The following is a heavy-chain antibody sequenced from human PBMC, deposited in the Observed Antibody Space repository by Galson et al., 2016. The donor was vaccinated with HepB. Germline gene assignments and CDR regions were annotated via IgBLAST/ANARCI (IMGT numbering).Heavy chain of an antibody. CDR1: GFRFDEYN. CDR3: ARDKVGYYGSGSYGAMDV. Sequence: SLRLSCAASGFRFDEYNMHWVRQAPGKSLEWVSLISWDGGITYYEDSVKGRFTISRDNIKNSLYLQMNSLRTEDTALYYCARDKVGYYGSGSYGAMDVWGQGTTVTVSS. V-gene: IGHV3-43*01. CDR2: ISWDGGIT. D-gene: IGHD3-10*01. J-gene: IGHJ6*02.